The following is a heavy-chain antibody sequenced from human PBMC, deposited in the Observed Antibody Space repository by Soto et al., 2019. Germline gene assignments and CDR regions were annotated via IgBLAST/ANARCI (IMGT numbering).Heavy chain of an antibody. Sequence: VQLLESGGGLVQPGGSLRLSCAASGFTFSSYAMSWVRQAPGKGLEWVSAISGSGGSTYYADSVKGRFTISRDNSKNTLYLQMNSLRAEDTAVYYCAKDPSYDFWSGYYTAYYYYMDVWGKGTTVTVSS. CDR1: GFTFSSYA. J-gene: IGHJ6*03. CDR3: AKDPSYDFWSGYYTAYYYYMDV. CDR2: ISGSGGST. V-gene: IGHV3-23*01. D-gene: IGHD3-3*01.